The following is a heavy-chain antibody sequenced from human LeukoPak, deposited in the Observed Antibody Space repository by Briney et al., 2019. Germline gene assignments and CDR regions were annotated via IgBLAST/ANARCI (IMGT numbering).Heavy chain of an antibody. V-gene: IGHV3-20*04. CDR1: GFTFDDYG. CDR2: INWNGGST. CDR3: ARDIAAAGDDAFDI. Sequence: PGGSLRLSCAASGFTFDDYGMSWVRQAPGKGLEWVSGINWNGGSTGYADSVKGRFTISRDNAKNSLYLQMNSLRAEDTALYYCARDIAAAGDDAFDIWGQGTMVTVSS. D-gene: IGHD6-13*01. J-gene: IGHJ3*02.